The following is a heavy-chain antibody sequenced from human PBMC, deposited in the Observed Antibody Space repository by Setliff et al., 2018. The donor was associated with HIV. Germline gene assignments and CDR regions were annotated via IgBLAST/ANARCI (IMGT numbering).Heavy chain of an antibody. Sequence: PSEILSPTYSFSCTSITSHNWSLIRQAAGKGLEWIGSIYTRGNTNYNPSLRSRVTMSVDTSKNQCYLKMTSVTAADTAVYYCRKDLWGDDYNYNNMDVWGKGTTVTVSS. D-gene: IGHD2-21*02. CDR2: IYTRGNT. CDR3: RKDLWGDDYNYNNMDV. J-gene: IGHJ6*03. CDR1: CTSITSHN. V-gene: IGHV4-4*07.